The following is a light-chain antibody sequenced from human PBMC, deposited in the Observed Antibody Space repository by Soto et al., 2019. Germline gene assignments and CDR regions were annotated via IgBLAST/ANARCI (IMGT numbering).Light chain of an antibody. J-gene: IGLJ2*01. CDR1: SSDVGGYNY. CDR3: TSYTTSSPYVV. V-gene: IGLV2-14*01. Sequence: QSALTQPASVSGSPGQSITISCTVTSSDVGGYNYVSWYQQHPGKAPKLMIYEVSNRPSGVSNRFSGSKSGNTASLTISGLQAEDEADYYCTSYTTSSPYVVFGGGTKVTVL. CDR2: EVS.